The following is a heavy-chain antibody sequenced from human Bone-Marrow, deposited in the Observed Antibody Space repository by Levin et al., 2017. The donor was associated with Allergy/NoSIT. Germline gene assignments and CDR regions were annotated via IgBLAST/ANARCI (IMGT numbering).Heavy chain of an antibody. V-gene: IGHV4-34*01. CDR2: INHSGST. CDR1: GGSFSGYY. J-gene: IGHJ5*02. Sequence: PSETLSLTCAVYGGSFSGYYWSWIRQPPGKGLEWIGEINHSGSTNYNPYLKSRVTISVDTSKNQFSLKLSSVTAADTAVYYCARGQAHYYDSSGYSSSWFDPWGQGTLVTVSS. D-gene: IGHD3-22*01. CDR3: ARGQAHYYDSSGYSSSWFDP.